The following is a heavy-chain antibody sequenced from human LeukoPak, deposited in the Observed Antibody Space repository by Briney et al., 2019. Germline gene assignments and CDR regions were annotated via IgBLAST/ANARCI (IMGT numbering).Heavy chain of an antibody. D-gene: IGHD2-21*02. V-gene: IGHV1-2*02. CDR3: ARRSAIKLYYYGMDV. CDR2: INPNSGGT. J-gene: IGHJ6*02. Sequence: ASVKVSCKASGYTFTGYYMHWVRQAPGQGLEWMGWINPNSGGTNYAQNFQGRVTMTRDTSISTAYMELSRLRSDDTAIYYCARRSAIKLYYYGMDVWGQGTTVTVSS. CDR1: GYTFTGYY.